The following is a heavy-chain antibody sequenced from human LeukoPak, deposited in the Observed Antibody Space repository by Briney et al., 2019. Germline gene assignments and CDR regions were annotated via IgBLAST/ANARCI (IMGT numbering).Heavy chain of an antibody. CDR3: ARDFDTSGHYLFDY. Sequence: GGSLRLSCAPSGFTFSNYGILWVRQAPGKGLEWVAVMWSDGSNKFYADSVKGRFTVPRDNSKNTVYLQMNSLRAEDTAVYYCARDFDTSGHYLFDYWGQGTLITVSS. V-gene: IGHV3-33*01. D-gene: IGHD3-22*01. J-gene: IGHJ4*02. CDR2: MWSDGSNK. CDR1: GFTFSNYG.